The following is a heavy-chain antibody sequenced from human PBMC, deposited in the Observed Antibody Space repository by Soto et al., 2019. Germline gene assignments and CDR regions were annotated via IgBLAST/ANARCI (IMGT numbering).Heavy chain of an antibody. CDR2: IYDSESA. CDR1: GESISSGGYY. CDR3: ARASSSSSAADY. D-gene: IGHD6-6*01. V-gene: IGHV4-31*03. J-gene: IGHJ4*02. Sequence: QVQLQESGPGLVKASQTLSLICNVSGESISSGGYYWSWIRHHPGKGLEWIGYIYDSESAYYNPSLKGGVTRALDTSKNHFAMKLSSVTAADTAVYYCARASSSSSAADYWGQGTLITVSS.